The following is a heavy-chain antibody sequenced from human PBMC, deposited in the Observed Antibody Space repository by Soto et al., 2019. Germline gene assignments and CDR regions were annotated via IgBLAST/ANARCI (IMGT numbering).Heavy chain of an antibody. Sequence: QLQLQESGPGLVKPSETLSLTCTVSGGSINRSSYYWGWIRQPPGKGLECIASISYSGSTSYNPSLKRRVAIAVDTSNNQLSLRLRCVTAADTAVYYCARYYTDSTGYKYPMDGWGQATPVTVSS. D-gene: IGHD3-22*01. J-gene: IGHJ6*02. CDR1: GGSINRSSYY. CDR3: ARYYTDSTGYKYPMDG. CDR2: ISYSGST. V-gene: IGHV4-39*01.